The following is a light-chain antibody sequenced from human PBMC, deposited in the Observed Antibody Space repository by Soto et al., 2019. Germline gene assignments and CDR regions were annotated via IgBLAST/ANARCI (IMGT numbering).Light chain of an antibody. V-gene: IGKV3-15*01. CDR1: QSVSSS. Sequence: EIVMTKSPVTLSVSPGERATLSCGASQSVSSSLAWYQQKPGQSPRLLIYGASTRATGIPARFSGSGSGTEFTLTISSLQSEDSAVYYCQQSNSWPRAFGQGTNLEIK. J-gene: IGKJ2*01. CDR3: QQSNSWPRA. CDR2: GAS.